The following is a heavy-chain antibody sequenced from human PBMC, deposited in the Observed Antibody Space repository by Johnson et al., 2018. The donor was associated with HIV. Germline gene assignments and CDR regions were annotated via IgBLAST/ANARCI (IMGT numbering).Heavy chain of an antibody. J-gene: IGHJ3*01. D-gene: IGHD4-11*01. V-gene: IGHV3-66*02. CDR2: FYSGGST. CDR3: ARGPATITTLGLLVALDV. CDR1: GFTFSDYY. Sequence: VQLVESGGGLVKPGGSLRLSCAASGFTFSDYYMSWIRQAPGKGLEWVSVFYSGGSTYYADSVKGRFTISRDNSKNTLYLQMNSLRAEDTAVYYCARGPATITTLGLLVALDVCAQGTMVTVSS.